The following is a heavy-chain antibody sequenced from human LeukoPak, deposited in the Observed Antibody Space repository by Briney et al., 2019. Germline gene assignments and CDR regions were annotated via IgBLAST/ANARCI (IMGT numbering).Heavy chain of an antibody. Sequence: GASVKVSCKASGYTFSDYFMHWVRQAPGQGLEWMGWINPKTGGTTYAQKFQGRVTMTRDMSITTAYMDLSRLRSDDTAVYYCTRAFEYGWFDLWGQGTLVIVSS. V-gene: IGHV1-2*02. CDR3: TRAFEYGWFDL. CDR1: GYTFSDYF. D-gene: IGHD4-17*01. J-gene: IGHJ5*02. CDR2: INPKTGGT.